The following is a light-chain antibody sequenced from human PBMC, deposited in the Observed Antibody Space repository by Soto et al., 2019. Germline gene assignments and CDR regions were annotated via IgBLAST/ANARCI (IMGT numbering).Light chain of an antibody. V-gene: IGKV1-27*01. CDR2: AAS. Sequence: DIQMTQSPSSLSASVGDRVTITCRASQGIRNYLAWYQQKPGKVPKLLIYAASTLQSGVPSRFSGSGSRTDFTLTISSLQPEDVATYYWQNYNSAPCTFGQGTKVEIK. CDR1: QGIRNY. J-gene: IGKJ1*01. CDR3: QNYNSAPCT.